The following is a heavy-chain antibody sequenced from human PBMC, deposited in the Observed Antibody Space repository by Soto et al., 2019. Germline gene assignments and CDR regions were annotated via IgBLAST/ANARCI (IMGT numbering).Heavy chain of an antibody. CDR1: GDSFSSNSAA. D-gene: IGHD3-3*01. CDR3: ARGDYQLRFLEWLSYYCYVMAV. J-gene: IGHJ6*02. Sequence: PSQTLSLTCAVSGDSFSSNSAAWNWIRQSPSRGLEWLGRTYYRSKWYNDYAVSVKSRITINPDTSKNQFSLQLNSVTPEDTAVYYCARGDYQLRFLEWLSYYCYVMAVWGQGTTVTGSS. CDR2: TYYRSKWYN. V-gene: IGHV6-1*01.